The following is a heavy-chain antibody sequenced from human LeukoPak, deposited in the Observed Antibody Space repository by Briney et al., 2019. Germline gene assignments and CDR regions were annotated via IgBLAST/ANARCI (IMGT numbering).Heavy chain of an antibody. D-gene: IGHD3-22*01. J-gene: IGHJ4*02. CDR2: IQSKADGGTT. Sequence: GGSLRLSCAASGFTFSNAWMSWVRQAPGKGLEWVGRIQSKADGGTTDYAAPVKGRFTISRDDSKNTLYLQMNSLKTEDTAVYYCTTDLNARGNYYDSSGFISTIDYWGQGTLVTVSS. V-gene: IGHV3-15*01. CDR1: GFTFSNAW. CDR3: TTDLNARGNYYDSSGFISTIDY.